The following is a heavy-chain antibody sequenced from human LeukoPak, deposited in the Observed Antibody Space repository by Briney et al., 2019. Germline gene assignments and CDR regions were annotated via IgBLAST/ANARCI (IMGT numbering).Heavy chain of an antibody. CDR3: ARSQGIGYFDY. V-gene: IGHV4-59*01. CDR1: GGSISSYY. CDR2: IYYSGST. D-gene: IGHD2-21*01. J-gene: IGHJ4*02. Sequence: SEALSLTCTVSGGSISSYYWSWIRQPPGKGLEWIGYIYYSGSTNYNPSLKSRVTISVDTSKNQFSLKLSSVTAADTAVYYCARSQGIGYFDYWGQGTLVTVSS.